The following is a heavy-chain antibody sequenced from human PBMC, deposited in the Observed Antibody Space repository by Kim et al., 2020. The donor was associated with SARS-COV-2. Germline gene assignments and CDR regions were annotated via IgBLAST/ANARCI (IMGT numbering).Heavy chain of an antibody. Sequence: SQTLSLTCAISGDSVSSNSAAWNWIRQSPSRGLEWLGRTYYRSKWFNDYAVSVKGRITINPDTSKNQFSLQLNSVTPEDTAVYYCARAAGGSCSSTGCYAYWFDPWGQGTLVTVYS. J-gene: IGHJ5*02. D-gene: IGHD2-2*01. CDR3: ARAAGGSCSSTGCYAYWFDP. V-gene: IGHV6-1*01. CDR2: TYYRSKWFN. CDR1: GDSVSSNSAA.